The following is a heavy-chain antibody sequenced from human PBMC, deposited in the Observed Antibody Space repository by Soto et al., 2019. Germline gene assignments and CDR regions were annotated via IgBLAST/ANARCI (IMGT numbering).Heavy chain of an antibody. V-gene: IGHV3-23*01. CDR3: AKDRESSGWPNDAFDI. Sequence: EVQVLESGGDLVQPGGSLRLSCAAPGFTFSNYAMTWVRQAPGKGLEWVSSIVGSGGGTYYADSVKGRFTISRDNSKNTLYLQMNSLRVEDTAVYYCAKDRESSGWPNDAFDIWGPGTMVTVSS. CDR1: GFTFSNYA. CDR2: IVGSGGGT. J-gene: IGHJ3*02. D-gene: IGHD6-19*01.